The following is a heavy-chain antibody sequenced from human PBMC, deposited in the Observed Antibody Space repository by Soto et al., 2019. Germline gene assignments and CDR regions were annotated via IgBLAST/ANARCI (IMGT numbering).Heavy chain of an antibody. D-gene: IGHD5-12*01. J-gene: IGHJ5*02. Sequence: PSETLSLTCTVSGGSVSSGSYYWSWIRQPPGKGLEWIGYIYYSGSTNYNPSLKSRVTISVDTSKNQFSLKLSSVTAADTAVYYCARGVRWLQLSWFDPWGHGTLVTVSS. CDR3: ARGVRWLQLSWFDP. CDR1: GGSVSSGSYY. V-gene: IGHV4-61*01. CDR2: IYYSGST.